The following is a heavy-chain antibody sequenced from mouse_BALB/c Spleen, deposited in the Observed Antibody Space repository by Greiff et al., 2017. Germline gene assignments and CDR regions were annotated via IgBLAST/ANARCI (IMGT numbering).Heavy chain of an antibody. Sequence: QVQLKQSGAELVKPGASVKLSCKASGYTFTSYYMYWVKQRPGQGLEWIGEINPSNGGTNFNEKFKSKATLTVDKSSSTAYMQLSSLTSEDSAVYYCTRGLYYAMDYWGQGTSVTVSS. CDR1: GYTFTSYY. V-gene: IGHV1S81*02. J-gene: IGHJ4*01. D-gene: IGHD3-1*01. CDR3: TRGLYYAMDY. CDR2: INPSNGGT.